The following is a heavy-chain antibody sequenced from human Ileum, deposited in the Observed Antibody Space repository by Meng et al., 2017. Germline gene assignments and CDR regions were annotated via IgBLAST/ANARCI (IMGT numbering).Heavy chain of an antibody. J-gene: IGHJ3*02. Sequence: SETLSLTCAVSGDSIADSSVAWNWIRQSPSRGLEWLGTTKYKSKWYYYYAESVKSRIIIKPDTSKNQFSLQLNSMTPDDTALYYCVRDHKWAFDIWDQGTMVTVSS. CDR1: GDSIADSSVA. D-gene: IGHD1-26*01. CDR3: VRDHKWAFDI. V-gene: IGHV6-1*01. CDR2: TKYKSKWYY.